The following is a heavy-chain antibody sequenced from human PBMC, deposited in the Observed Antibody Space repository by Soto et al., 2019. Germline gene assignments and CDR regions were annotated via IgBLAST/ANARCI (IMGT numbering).Heavy chain of an antibody. Sequence: QVQLVESGGGVVQPGRSLRLSCAAAGFTFSSYGMHWVRQAPGKGLEWVAVISYDGSNKYYADSVKGRFTISRDNSKNTLYLQMNSLRAEDTAVYYCAKGYNWNDTLYPGVHPVIDYWGQGTLVTVSS. CDR3: AKGYNWNDTLYPGVHPVIDY. V-gene: IGHV3-30*18. J-gene: IGHJ4*02. D-gene: IGHD1-20*01. CDR2: ISYDGSNK. CDR1: GFTFSSYG.